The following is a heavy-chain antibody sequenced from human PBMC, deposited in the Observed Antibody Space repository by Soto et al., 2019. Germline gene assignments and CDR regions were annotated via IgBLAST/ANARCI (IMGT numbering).Heavy chain of an antibody. J-gene: IGHJ4*02. V-gene: IGHV3-23*01. Sequence: EVQLLESGGGLVQPGGSLRLSCAASGFTFSSYAMSWVRQAPGKGLEWVSAISGSGGSTYYADSVKGRFTISRDNSKNTLYLQMNRLRAEDTAVYYCAKTGWNYVLVYYFDYWGQGTLVTVSS. CDR2: ISGSGGST. D-gene: IGHD1-7*01. CDR1: GFTFSSYA. CDR3: AKTGWNYVLVYYFDY.